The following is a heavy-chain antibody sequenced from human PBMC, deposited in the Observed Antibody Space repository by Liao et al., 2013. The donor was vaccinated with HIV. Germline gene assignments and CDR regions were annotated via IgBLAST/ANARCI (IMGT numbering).Heavy chain of an antibody. D-gene: IGHD2-21*02. CDR3: ARENPRLRLLGFEY. V-gene: IGHV4-39*07. J-gene: IGHJ4*02. Sequence: QVQLQQWGAGLLKPSETLSLTCTVSGGSISSSSYYWGWIRQPPGKGLEWIGSIYYSGSTYYNPSLKSRVTISVDTSRSQFSLKLTSVTAADTAVYYCARENPRLRLLGFEYWGQGFLVTVSS. CDR2: IYYSGST. CDR1: GGSISSSSYY.